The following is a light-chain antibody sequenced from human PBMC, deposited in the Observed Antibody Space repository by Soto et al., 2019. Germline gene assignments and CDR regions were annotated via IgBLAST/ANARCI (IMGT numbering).Light chain of an antibody. V-gene: IGKV1-5*01. CDR1: QSISTW. Sequence: DIQMTQSPSTLSASVGDRVTITCRASQSISTWLAWYHQKPGKAPKLLLSSASSLESGVPSRFSGSGSGTEFSLAISSLQPDDFATYYCQQYNYYPYTFGEGTKLEIK. J-gene: IGKJ2*01. CDR2: SAS. CDR3: QQYNYYPYT.